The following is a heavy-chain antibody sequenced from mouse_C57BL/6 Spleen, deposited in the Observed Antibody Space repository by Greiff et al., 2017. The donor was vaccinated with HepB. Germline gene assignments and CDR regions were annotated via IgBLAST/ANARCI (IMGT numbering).Heavy chain of an antibody. D-gene: IGHD6-1*01. J-gene: IGHJ4*01. V-gene: IGHV1-69*01. CDR1: FYTFTSYW. Sequence: PLPHPFSYLFIPFSSFTLSFNSSFYTFTSYWMHWVKQRPGQGLEWIGEIYPSDSYTNYNQKFKGKSTLTVDKSSSTAYMQLSSLTSEDSAVYYCACQGYYAMDYWGQGTSVTVSS. CDR2: IYPSDSYT. CDR3: ACQGYYAMDY.